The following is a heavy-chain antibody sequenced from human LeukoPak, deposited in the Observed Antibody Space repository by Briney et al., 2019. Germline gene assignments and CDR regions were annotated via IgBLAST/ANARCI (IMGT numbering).Heavy chain of an antibody. CDR3: ARVYCSSTSCHYYFDY. CDR1: GYTFSNYA. D-gene: IGHD2-2*01. Sequence: GASVKVSCKASGYTFSNYAMHWVRQAPGQRLEWMGWINAGNGNTEYSQKFQGRVTITRDTSASTGYMELSSLRSEDTAVYYCARVYCSSTSCHYYFDYWGQGTLVTVSS. V-gene: IGHV1-3*01. CDR2: INAGNGNT. J-gene: IGHJ4*02.